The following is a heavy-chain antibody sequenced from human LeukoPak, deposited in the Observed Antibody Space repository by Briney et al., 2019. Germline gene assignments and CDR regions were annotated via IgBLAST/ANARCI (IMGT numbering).Heavy chain of an antibody. Sequence: GESLKISCKGSGYSFTSYWIGWVRQMPGKGLEWMGIIYPGDSDTRYSPSFQGQVTISAAKSISTAYLQWSSLKASDTAMYYCASPSSGWGSAFDIWGQGTMVTVSS. J-gene: IGHJ3*02. CDR1: GYSFTSYW. CDR2: IYPGDSDT. V-gene: IGHV5-51*01. D-gene: IGHD6-19*01. CDR3: ASPSSGWGSAFDI.